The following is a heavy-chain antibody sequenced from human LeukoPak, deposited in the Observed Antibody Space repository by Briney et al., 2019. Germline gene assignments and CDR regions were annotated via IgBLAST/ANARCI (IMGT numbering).Heavy chain of an antibody. CDR1: GFTFSSYA. CDR3: AKDPGYSSGWDDY. V-gene: IGHV3-23*01. J-gene: IGHJ4*02. CDR2: ISGSGGST. Sequence: GRSLRLSCAASGFTFSSYAMSWVRQAPGKGLEWVSAISGSGGSTYYADSVKGRFTISRDNSKNTLYLQMNSLRAEDTAVYYCAKDPGYSSGWDDYWGQGTLVTVSS. D-gene: IGHD6-19*01.